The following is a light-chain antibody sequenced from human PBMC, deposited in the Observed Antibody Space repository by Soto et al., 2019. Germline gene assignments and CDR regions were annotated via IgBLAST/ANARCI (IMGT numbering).Light chain of an antibody. CDR1: QSVSSSY. CDR3: QQYGSSPGT. V-gene: IGKV3-20*01. CDR2: GAS. J-gene: IGKJ1*01. Sequence: EIVLTQSPGTLSLSPGERATLSCRASQSVSSSYLAWYQQKPGQAPRLLIYGASSRATGVPDRFSGSGSGTDFTLTISRLEPEDFAVYYCQQYGSSPGTFSPGTKVEIK.